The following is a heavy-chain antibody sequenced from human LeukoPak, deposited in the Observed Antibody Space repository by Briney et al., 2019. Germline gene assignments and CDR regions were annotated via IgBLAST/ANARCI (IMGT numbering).Heavy chain of an antibody. CDR3: ARERRAWGEDF. Sequence: ASVKVSCKASGCTLTGYYMHWVRQAPGQGLEWVGLINPNGGNTGYAERFQGRVTVTTDTSTSTVYMELNSLGSEDTAVYYCARERRAWGEDFWGQGTLVTVSS. V-gene: IGHV1-46*01. J-gene: IGHJ4*02. CDR1: GCTLTGYY. D-gene: IGHD3-16*01. CDR2: INPNGGNT.